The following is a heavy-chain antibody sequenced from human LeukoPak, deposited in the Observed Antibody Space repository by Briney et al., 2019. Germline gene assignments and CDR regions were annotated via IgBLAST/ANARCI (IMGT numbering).Heavy chain of an antibody. V-gene: IGHV3-23*01. J-gene: IGHJ4*02. D-gene: IGHD3-9*01. CDR1: GFTFSNYA. Sequence: GGALRLSCAASGFTFSNYALSCVRPAPGGGVEWVSAITGGGSGIYYADSLKSRFTISRDNYKNTLYLQINSLRAEDTAVYYCAKWGDYDFLTCYYVSDYWGQGTLVTVSS. CDR3: AKWGDYDFLTCYYVSDY. CDR2: ITGGGSGI.